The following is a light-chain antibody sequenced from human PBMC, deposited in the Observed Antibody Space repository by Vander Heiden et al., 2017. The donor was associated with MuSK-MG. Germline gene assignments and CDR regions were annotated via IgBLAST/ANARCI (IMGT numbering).Light chain of an antibody. J-gene: IGKJ2*01. CDR3: QQYYSTPHT. Sequence: DIVMIQSPDSLAVSLGERATINCKPSQSVLYSSNNKNYLAWYQQKPGQPPKLLIYWASTRESGVPDRFSGSGSGTDFALTISSLQAEDVAVYYCQQYYSTPHTFGQGTKLEIK. V-gene: IGKV4-1*01. CDR1: QSVLYSSNNKNY. CDR2: WAS.